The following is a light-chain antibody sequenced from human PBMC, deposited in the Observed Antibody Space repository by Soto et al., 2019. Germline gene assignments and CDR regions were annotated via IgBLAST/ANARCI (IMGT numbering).Light chain of an antibody. Sequence: QSALTQPRSVSGSPGQSVTISCTGTSSNIGGYDSVSWYQQHPGKAPKLMIYDVSKWPSGVPDRFSGSKSGNTASLTISGLQPEDEADYYCCSYAGTYTYVFGTGTKLTVL. J-gene: IGLJ1*01. V-gene: IGLV2-11*01. CDR2: DVS. CDR1: SSNIGGYDS. CDR3: CSYAGTYTYV.